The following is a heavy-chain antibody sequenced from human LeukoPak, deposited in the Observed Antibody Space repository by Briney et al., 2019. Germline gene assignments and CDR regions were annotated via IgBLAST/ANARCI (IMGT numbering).Heavy chain of an antibody. Sequence: SQTLSLTCTVSGGSISSGDYYWSWIRQPPGKGLEWIGYIYYSGSTYYNPSLKSRVTISVDTSKNQFSLKLSSVTAADTAVYYCARGAHYGSGSYSWFDPWGQGTLVTVSS. CDR3: ARGAHYGSGSYSWFDP. V-gene: IGHV4-30-4*01. CDR1: GGSISSGDYY. J-gene: IGHJ5*02. D-gene: IGHD3-10*01. CDR2: IYYSGST.